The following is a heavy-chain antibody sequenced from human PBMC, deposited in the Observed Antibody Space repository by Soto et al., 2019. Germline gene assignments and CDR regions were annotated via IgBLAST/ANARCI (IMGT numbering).Heavy chain of an antibody. CDR3: ARDEGGYDILNGYYKAHHFDY. V-gene: IGHV1-18*01. D-gene: IGHD3-9*01. CDR2: ISPHNFNT. CDR1: GYTFTHFY. J-gene: IGHJ4*02. Sequence: ASVKVSCKASGYTFTHFYITWVRQAPGQGLEWMGAISPHNFNTNYAQKFRGRVTLTTEKSTNTAYMDLRSLTSDDTAVYYCARDEGGYDILNGYYKAHHFDYWGQGVTVTVYS.